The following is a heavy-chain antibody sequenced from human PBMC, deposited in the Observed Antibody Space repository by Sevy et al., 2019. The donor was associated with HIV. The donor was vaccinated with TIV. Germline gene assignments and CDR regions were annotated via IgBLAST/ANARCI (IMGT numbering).Heavy chain of an antibody. CDR2: ISWSSGTI. CDR1: GFTFDDYT. V-gene: IGHV3-9*01. Sequence: GGSLRLSCAASGFTFDDYTMNWVRQAPGKGLEWVSGISWSSGTITYADSVEGRFTISRDNAKNSLYLQMNSLRVDNTALFYCVKDRSGSYSFDYWGQGTLVTVSS. J-gene: IGHJ4*02. CDR3: VKDRSGSYSFDY. D-gene: IGHD1-26*01.